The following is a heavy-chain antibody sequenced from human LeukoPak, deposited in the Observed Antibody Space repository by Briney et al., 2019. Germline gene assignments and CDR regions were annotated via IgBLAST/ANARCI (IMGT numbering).Heavy chain of an antibody. CDR1: GFTFSSYA. J-gene: IGHJ4*02. Sequence: PGGSLRLSCAASGFTFSSYAMSWVRQAPGKGLEWVSAISGSGGSTYYADSVKGRFTISRDNSKNTLYLQMNSLRAEDTAVYYCAKALHLYGGSYSIGHWGQGTLVTVSS. D-gene: IGHD1-26*01. CDR3: AKALHLYGGSYSIGH. CDR2: ISGSGGST. V-gene: IGHV3-23*01.